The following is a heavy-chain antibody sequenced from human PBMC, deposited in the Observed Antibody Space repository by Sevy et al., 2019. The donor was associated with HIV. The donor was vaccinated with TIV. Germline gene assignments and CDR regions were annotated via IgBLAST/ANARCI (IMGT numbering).Heavy chain of an antibody. V-gene: IGHV3-33*01. Sequence: GGSLRLSCAASGFTFSTYDMHWVRQAPGKGLEWVALIWYDGTNKYYADSVKGRFTISRVNSKNTLSLQMNSLRAEDTTVYYCARYRDGDNYDYWGQGTLVTVSS. CDR1: GFTFSTYD. J-gene: IGHJ4*02. CDR3: ARYRDGDNYDY. D-gene: IGHD5-12*01. CDR2: IWYDGTNK.